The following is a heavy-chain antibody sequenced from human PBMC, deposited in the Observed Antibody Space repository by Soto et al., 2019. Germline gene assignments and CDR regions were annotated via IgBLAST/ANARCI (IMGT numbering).Heavy chain of an antibody. D-gene: IGHD3-10*01. CDR1: GFTFSSYA. CDR3: ARQRRDGLRAAFDI. J-gene: IGHJ3*02. V-gene: IGHV3-30-3*01. CDR2: ISYDGSNK. Sequence: GGSLRLSCAASGFTFSSYAMHWVRQAPGKGLEWVAVISYDGSNKYYADSVKGRFTISRDNSKNTLYLQMNSLRAEDTAVYYCARQRRDGLRAAFDIWGQGTMVTVSS.